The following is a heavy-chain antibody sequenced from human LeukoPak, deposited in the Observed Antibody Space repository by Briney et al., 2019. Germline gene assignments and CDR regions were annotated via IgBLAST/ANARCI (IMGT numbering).Heavy chain of an antibody. Sequence: GGSLRLSCAASGFTFRTYWMSWVRQAPGKGLEWVANINQDGSEKNYVDSVKGRFTISRDNAKNSLFLQMNSLRTEDTAVYYCAKGYGSYAGALDYWGLGTLVTVSS. CDR3: AKGYGSYAGALDY. J-gene: IGHJ4*02. CDR1: GFTFRTYW. V-gene: IGHV3-7*04. CDR2: INQDGSEK. D-gene: IGHD1-26*01.